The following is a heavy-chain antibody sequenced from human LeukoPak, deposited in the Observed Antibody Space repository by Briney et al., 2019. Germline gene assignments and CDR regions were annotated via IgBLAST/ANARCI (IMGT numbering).Heavy chain of an antibody. D-gene: IGHD3-10*01. Sequence: GGSLRLSCAASGFTFSSYAMHWVRQAPGKGLEWVAVISYDGSNKYYADSVKGRLTISRDNSKNTLYLQMNSLRAEDTAVYYCARDEGSGTSYYYYYGMDVWGQGTTVTVSS. J-gene: IGHJ6*02. V-gene: IGHV3-30-3*01. CDR1: GFTFSSYA. CDR2: ISYDGSNK. CDR3: ARDEGSGTSYYYYYGMDV.